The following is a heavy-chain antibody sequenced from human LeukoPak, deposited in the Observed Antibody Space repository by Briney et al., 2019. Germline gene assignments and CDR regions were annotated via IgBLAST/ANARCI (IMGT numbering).Heavy chain of an antibody. Sequence: PSETLSLTCTVSGGSISSYYWSWIRQPPGKGLEWIGYIYTSGSTNYNPSLKSRVTISVDTSKNQFSLKLSSVTAADTAVYYCARAQLIARYCSGGSCYHLAPFDYWGQGTLVTVSS. V-gene: IGHV4-4*09. J-gene: IGHJ4*02. CDR3: ARAQLIARYCSGGSCYHLAPFDY. D-gene: IGHD2-15*01. CDR1: GGSISSYY. CDR2: IYTSGST.